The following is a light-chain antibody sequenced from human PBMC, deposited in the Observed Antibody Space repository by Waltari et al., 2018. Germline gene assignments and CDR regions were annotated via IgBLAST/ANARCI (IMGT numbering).Light chain of an antibody. V-gene: IGLV4-69*01. CDR3: QTWDTNIVV. J-gene: IGLJ2*01. Sequence: QLLVPQSPSASASLGASVKLTCTLSSGHTSYAIAWHQHQSEKGPRFWMGVNSDGEHCKGDGIPDRFSGYSSGAKRYLTIYSLQSEDEADYYWQTWDTNIVVFGGGTKVTVL. CDR1: SGHTSYA. CDR2: VNSDGEH.